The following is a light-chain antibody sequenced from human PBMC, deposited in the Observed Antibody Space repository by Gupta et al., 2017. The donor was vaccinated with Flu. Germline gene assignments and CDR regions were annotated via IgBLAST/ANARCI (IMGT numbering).Light chain of an antibody. CDR3: LLDYHPPT. J-gene: IGKJ1*01. CDR1: PSFRSNY. V-gene: IGKV3D-7*01. CDR2: GAS. Sequence: PVTLTFTLEERATQSCRSGPSFRSNYSSLYQQKPRQATMLLIYGASPRATGIPARCGGSWSGADFLLTISRLPPENFAIYCCLLDYHPPTFGLGTKLEIK.